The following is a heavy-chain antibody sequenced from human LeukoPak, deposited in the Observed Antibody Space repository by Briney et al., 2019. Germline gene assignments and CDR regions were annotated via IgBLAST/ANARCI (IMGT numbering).Heavy chain of an antibody. J-gene: IGHJ4*02. CDR2: ISVYNGKT. D-gene: IGHD3-16*01. V-gene: IGHV1-18*01. Sequence: ASVKVSCKASGYTFTSYGISWVRQAPGQGLEWMGWISVYNGKTDYAQKVQGRVTMTTDTSTSTAYMEVRSLRSDDTAVYYCVGMITFGGVSYWGQGTLVTVSS. CDR1: GYTFTSYG. CDR3: VGMITFGGVSY.